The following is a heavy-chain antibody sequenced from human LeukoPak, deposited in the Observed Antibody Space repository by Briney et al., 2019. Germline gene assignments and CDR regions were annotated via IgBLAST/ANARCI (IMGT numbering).Heavy chain of an antibody. V-gene: IGHV3-74*01. J-gene: IGHJ4*02. CDR3: AGRWSFDY. D-gene: IGHD2-15*01. Sequence: GGSLRLSCAASGFTFSSYAMSWVRQAPGKGLVWVSRISSDGTTTNYADSVKGRFTISRDNAKNTLYLQMDSLRAEDTAVYYCAGRWSFDYWGQGTLVTVSS. CDR2: ISSDGTTT. CDR1: GFTFSSYA.